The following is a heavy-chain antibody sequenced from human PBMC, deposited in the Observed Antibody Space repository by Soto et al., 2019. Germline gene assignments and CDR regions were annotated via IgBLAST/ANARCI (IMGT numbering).Heavy chain of an antibody. CDR3: AKSHFWSGRPDWFDP. J-gene: IGHJ5*02. CDR2: ISGSGGST. Sequence: EVQLLESGGGLVQPGGSLRLSCAASGFTFSSYAMSWVRQAPGKGLEWVPAISGSGGSTYYADSVKGRFTISRDNSKNTLYLQMNSLRAEDTAVYYCAKSHFWSGRPDWFDPWGQGTLVTVSS. CDR1: GFTFSSYA. V-gene: IGHV3-23*01. D-gene: IGHD3-3*02.